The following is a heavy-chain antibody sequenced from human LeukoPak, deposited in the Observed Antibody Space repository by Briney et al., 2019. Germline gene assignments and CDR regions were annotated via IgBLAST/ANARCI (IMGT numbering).Heavy chain of an antibody. D-gene: IGHD3-9*01. CDR2: FDPEEGET. CDR3: PADQPSLRYFDWLYN. J-gene: IGHJ5*02. CDR1: GYTFTSYD. Sequence: GASVKVSCKASGYTFTSYDINWVRQATGQGLEWMGGFDPEEGETIYAQKFQGRVTLTEDSSTNTAYMELSSLRSEDTAIYYCPADQPSLRYFDWLYNWGQGSLVTVSS. V-gene: IGHV1-24*01.